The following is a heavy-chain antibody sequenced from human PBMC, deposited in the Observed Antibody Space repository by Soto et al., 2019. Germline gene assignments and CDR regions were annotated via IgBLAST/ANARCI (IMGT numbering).Heavy chain of an antibody. V-gene: IGHV4-34*01. CDR1: GGSFSGYY. CDR3: ARDRYYYGSGRPSDAFDI. Sequence: QVQLQQWGAGLLKPSETLSLTCAVYGGSFSGYYWSRIRQPPGKGLEWIGEINHSGSTNYNPSLKSRVIISVDTSKNQFSLKLSSVTAADTAVYYCARDRYYYGSGRPSDAFDIWGQGTMVTVSS. D-gene: IGHD3-10*01. J-gene: IGHJ3*02. CDR2: INHSGST.